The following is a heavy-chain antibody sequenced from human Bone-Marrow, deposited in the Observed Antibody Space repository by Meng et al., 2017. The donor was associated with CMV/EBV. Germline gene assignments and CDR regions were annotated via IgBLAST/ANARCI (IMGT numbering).Heavy chain of an antibody. CDR3: ARPRITTFGAITVFDA. D-gene: IGHD3-3*01. CDR2: IHYNGST. Sequence: SETLSLTCTVSGASTDSYYWGWIRQAPGKGLEWIGHIHYNGSTNYKASLKSRVTVSVDRSKNQVSLKLSSVTAADTAVYYCARPRITTFGAITVFDARVRGTLVTVSS. CDR1: GASTDSYY. J-gene: IGHJ1*01. V-gene: IGHV4-59*01.